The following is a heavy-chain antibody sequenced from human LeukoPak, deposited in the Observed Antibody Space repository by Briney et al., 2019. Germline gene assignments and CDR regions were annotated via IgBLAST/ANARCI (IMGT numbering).Heavy chain of an antibody. CDR1: GFTFSSYW. V-gene: IGHV3-74*01. D-gene: IGHD3-22*01. J-gene: IGHJ4*02. CDR2: INSDGSST. CDR3: ASDNYYDSSGYYF. Sequence: GGSLRLSCAASGFTFSSYWMHWVRQAPGKGLVWVSRINSDGSSTSYADSVKGRFTISRDNAKNTLCLQMNSLRAEDTAVYYCASDNYYDSSGYYFWGQGTLVTVSS.